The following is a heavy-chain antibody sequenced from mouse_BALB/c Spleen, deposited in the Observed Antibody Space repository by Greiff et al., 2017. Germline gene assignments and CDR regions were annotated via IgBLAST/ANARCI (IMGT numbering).Heavy chain of an antibody. Sequence: EVHLVESGGGLVQPGGSRKLSCAASGFTFSSFGMHWVRQAPEKGLEWVAYISSGSSTIYYADTVKGRFTISRDNPKNTLFLQMTSLRSEDTAMYYCARDYRYDDGYAMDYWGQGTSVTVSS. CDR1: GFTFSSFG. V-gene: IGHV5-17*02. CDR3: ARDYRYDDGYAMDY. D-gene: IGHD2-14*01. J-gene: IGHJ4*01. CDR2: ISSGSSTI.